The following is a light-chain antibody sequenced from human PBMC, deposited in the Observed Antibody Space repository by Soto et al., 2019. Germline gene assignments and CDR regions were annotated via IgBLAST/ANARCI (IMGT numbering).Light chain of an antibody. V-gene: IGKV3-15*01. CDR2: SAS. CDR3: QQYNNWPRT. J-gene: IGKJ1*01. Sequence: EIVMTQSPATLSVSPGERATLSCRASQSVSSALAWYHQKPGQAPRLLIYSASTRATGIPARFSGGGSGTEFTLTINSLQSEDFAVYYCQQYNNWPRTFGQGTKVDIK. CDR1: QSVSSA.